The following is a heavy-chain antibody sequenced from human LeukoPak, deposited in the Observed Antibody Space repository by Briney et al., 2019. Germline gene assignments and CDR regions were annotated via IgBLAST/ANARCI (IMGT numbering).Heavy chain of an antibody. Sequence: PGRSLRLSCAASGFTFSSYGMHWVRQAPGKGLEWVSAISGSGGSTYYADSVKGRFTISRDNSKNTLYLQMNSLRAEDTAVYYCASTYYDYIWGSYRSPDDAFDIWGQGTMVTVSS. D-gene: IGHD3-16*02. J-gene: IGHJ3*02. CDR2: ISGSGGST. V-gene: IGHV3-23*01. CDR3: ASTYYDYIWGSYRSPDDAFDI. CDR1: GFTFSSYG.